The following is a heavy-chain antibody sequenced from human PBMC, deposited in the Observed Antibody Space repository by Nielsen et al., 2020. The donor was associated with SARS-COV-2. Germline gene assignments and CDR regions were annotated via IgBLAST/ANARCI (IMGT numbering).Heavy chain of an antibody. CDR2: IYYSGST. V-gene: IGHV4-59*12. J-gene: IGHJ6*02. D-gene: IGHD2/OR15-2a*01. CDR3: ASSSVYGESTGNYYYYYGMGV. Sequence: WIRQPPGKGLEWIGYIYYSGSTNYNPSLKSRVTISVDTSKNQFSLKLSSVTAADTAVYYCASSSVYGESTGNYYYYYGMGVWGQGTTVTVSS.